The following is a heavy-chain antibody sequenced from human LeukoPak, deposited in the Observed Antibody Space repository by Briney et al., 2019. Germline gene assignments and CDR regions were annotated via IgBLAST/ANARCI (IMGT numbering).Heavy chain of an antibody. D-gene: IGHD5-12*01. Sequence: GGSLRLSCAASGFTFSTYVMSWVRQAPGKGLEWVSYISSSGSNIYYADSVKGRFTMSRDTAKNSLYLQMNSLRAEDTALYYCATKGTSWLRNDFWGQGTLVTVSS. V-gene: IGHV3-48*03. CDR2: ISSSGSNI. CDR3: ATKGTSWLRNDF. J-gene: IGHJ4*02. CDR1: GFTFSTYV.